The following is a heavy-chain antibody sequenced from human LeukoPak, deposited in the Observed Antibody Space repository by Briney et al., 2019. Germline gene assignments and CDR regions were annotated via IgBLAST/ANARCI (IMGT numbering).Heavy chain of an antibody. V-gene: IGHV3-66*01. CDR2: LYSGGNT. J-gene: IGHJ4*02. CDR3: ARVGRGDTYGYVDY. D-gene: IGHD5-18*01. Sequence: GGSLRLSCAATGFTVSSNYMSWVRQTPGKGLAWVSVLYSGGNTYYADSVKGRFTISRDNSKNMLFLQMNSLRAEDTAVYYCARVGRGDTYGYVDYWGQGTLVTVSS. CDR1: GFTVSSNY.